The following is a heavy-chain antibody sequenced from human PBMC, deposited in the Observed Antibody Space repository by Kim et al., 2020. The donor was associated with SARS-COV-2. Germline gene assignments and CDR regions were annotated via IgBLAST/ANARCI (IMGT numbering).Heavy chain of an antibody. CDR3: GLTRSQWLGAFDI. V-gene: IGHV4-31*03. CDR1: GGSISSGGYY. Sequence: SETLSLTCTVSGGSISSGGYYWSRIRPHPGKGLEWFGYIYYSGSTSYNPSLRSRVTMSVDTSKNQFSLKLISVTAADTAVYYCGLTRSQWLGAFDIWGQGTMVTVSS. J-gene: IGHJ3*02. D-gene: IGHD6-19*01. CDR2: IYYSGST.